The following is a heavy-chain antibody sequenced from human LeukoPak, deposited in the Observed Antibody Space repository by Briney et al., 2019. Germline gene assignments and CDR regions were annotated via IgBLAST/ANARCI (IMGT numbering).Heavy chain of an antibody. D-gene: IGHD4-23*01. V-gene: IGHV4-38-2*02. CDR2: IYHSGST. Sequence: SETLSLTCTVSGYSISSGYYWGWIRPPPGKGLEWIGSIYHSGSTYYNPSLKSRVTISVDTSKNQFSLKLSSVTAADTAVYYCARSYGGNPNDAFEIWGQGTMVTVSS. CDR1: GYSISSGYY. CDR3: ARSYGGNPNDAFEI. J-gene: IGHJ3*02.